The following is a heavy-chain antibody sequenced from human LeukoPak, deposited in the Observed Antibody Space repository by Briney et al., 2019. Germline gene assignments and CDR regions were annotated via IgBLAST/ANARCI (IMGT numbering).Heavy chain of an antibody. V-gene: IGHV3-7*01. J-gene: IGHJ1*01. CDR3: AKASSGDQGEYFQH. D-gene: IGHD2-21*01. Sequence: GGSLRLSCAASGFTFSSYWMSWVRQAPGKGLEWVANIKQDGSEKYYVDSVKGRFTISRDNAKNSLYLQMNSLRAEDTAVYYCAKASSGDQGEYFQHWGQGTLVTVSS. CDR2: IKQDGSEK. CDR1: GFTFSSYW.